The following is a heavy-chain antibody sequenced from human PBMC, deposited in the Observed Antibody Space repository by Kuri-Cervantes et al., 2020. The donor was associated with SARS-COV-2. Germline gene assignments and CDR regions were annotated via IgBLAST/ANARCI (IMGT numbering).Heavy chain of an antibody. Sequence: SVKVSCKASGGTFSSYAISWVRQAPGQGLEWMGGIIPIFGTANYAQKFQGRVTITADESTSTAYMELSSLRSEDTAVYYCARLAKMVRGVIGLDYWGQGTLVTVSS. CDR3: ARLAKMVRGVIGLDY. D-gene: IGHD3-10*01. J-gene: IGHJ4*02. V-gene: IGHV1-69*13. CDR1: GGTFSSYA. CDR2: IIPIFGTA.